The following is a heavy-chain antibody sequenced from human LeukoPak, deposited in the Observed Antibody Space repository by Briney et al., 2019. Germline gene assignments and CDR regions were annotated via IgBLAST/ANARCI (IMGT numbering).Heavy chain of an antibody. V-gene: IGHV4-39*07. J-gene: IGHJ4*02. D-gene: IGHD3-10*01. Sequence: SETLSLTCTVSGVSITSSNYYWGWIRQPPGKGLEWIGSISDSGGTYYHPSLKRRITISVDTSKNQFSLKLSSVTAADTALYYCARLNVRPAMIRGVLDYWGQGTLVTVSS. CDR1: GVSITSSNYY. CDR3: ARLNVRPAMIRGVLDY. CDR2: ISDSGGT.